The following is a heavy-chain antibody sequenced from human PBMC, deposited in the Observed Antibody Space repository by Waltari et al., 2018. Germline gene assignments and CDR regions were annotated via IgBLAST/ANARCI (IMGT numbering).Heavy chain of an antibody. CDR3: ARFYPGDFCSGYDY. J-gene: IGHJ4*02. D-gene: IGHD3-3*01. CDR2: INHSGST. Sequence: QVQLQQWGAGLLKPSETLSVTCAVYGGSFSGYYWSWISQPPGKGLEWIGEINHSGSTNYNPSLKSRVTISVDTSKNQFSLKLSSVTAADTAVYYCARFYPGDFCSGYDYWGQGTLVTVSS. CDR1: GGSFSGYY. V-gene: IGHV4-34*01.